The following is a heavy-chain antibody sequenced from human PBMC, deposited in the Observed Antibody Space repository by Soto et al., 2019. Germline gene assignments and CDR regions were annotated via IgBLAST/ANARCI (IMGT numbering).Heavy chain of an antibody. Sequence: PGGSLRLSCAASGFNFSSYVMSWVSQAPGKGLEWVSTISGSGASTYYADSVKGRFTISRDSSKNTLYLQMNSLRAEDTAIYYCAKQVRGTGSSSNYFDSWGQGTLVTVSS. J-gene: IGHJ4*02. CDR1: GFNFSSYV. V-gene: IGHV3-23*01. D-gene: IGHD6-6*01. CDR3: AKQVRGTGSSSNYFDS. CDR2: ISGSGAST.